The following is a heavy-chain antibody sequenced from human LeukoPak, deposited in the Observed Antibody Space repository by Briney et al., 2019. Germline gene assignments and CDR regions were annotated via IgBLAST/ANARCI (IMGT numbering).Heavy chain of an antibody. Sequence: PGGPLRLSCAASGFTFSSYWMSWVRQAPGKGLEWVANIKQDGSEKYYVDSVKGRFTISRDNAKNSLYLQMNSLRAEDTAVYYCAREDIYGDSPPDYWGQGTLVTVSS. CDR2: IKQDGSEK. V-gene: IGHV3-7*01. J-gene: IGHJ4*02. D-gene: IGHD4-17*01. CDR3: AREDIYGDSPPDY. CDR1: GFTFSSYW.